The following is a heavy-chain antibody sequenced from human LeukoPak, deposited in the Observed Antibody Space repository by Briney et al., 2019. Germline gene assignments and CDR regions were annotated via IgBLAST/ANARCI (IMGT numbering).Heavy chain of an antibody. CDR2: FDPEDGET. CDR1: GYTLTELS. CDR3: ATAGVLITGTQGPLYNWFDP. Sequence: ASVKLSCKVSGYTLTELSMHWVRQAPGKGLEWMGGFDPEDGETIYAQKFQGRVTMTEDTSTDTAYMELSSLRSEDTAVYYCATAGVLITGTQGPLYNWFDPWGQGTLVTVSS. V-gene: IGHV1-24*01. D-gene: IGHD1-20*01. J-gene: IGHJ5*02.